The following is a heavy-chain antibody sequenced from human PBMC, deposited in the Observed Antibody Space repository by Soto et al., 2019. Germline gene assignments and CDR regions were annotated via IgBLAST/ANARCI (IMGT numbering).Heavy chain of an antibody. CDR3: VRDKSPYSSGWHNRHFDY. CDR1: GFSFTSYP. D-gene: IGHD6-19*01. CDR2: ISYDGSNK. J-gene: IGHJ4*02. V-gene: IGHV3-30-3*01. Sequence: SLRLYLSPSGFSFTSYPLLWAPLAPGMGLELVAVISYDGSNKYYADSVKGRFTISRDNSKTLYLQMNSLRAEDTAVYYCVRDKSPYSSGWHNRHFDYWGQGT.